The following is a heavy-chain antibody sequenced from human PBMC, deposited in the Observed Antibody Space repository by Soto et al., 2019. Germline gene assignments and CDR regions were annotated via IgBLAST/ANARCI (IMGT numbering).Heavy chain of an antibody. D-gene: IGHD1-7*01. CDR3: AVKGLELQRAFDI. CDR2: SYYSGTS. V-gene: IGHV4-31*03. CDR1: SGSISSGGYY. J-gene: IGHJ3*02. Sequence: QVQLQESGPGLVKPSQTLSLMCTVFSGSISSGGYYWSWIRQHPGKGLEWIGYSYYSGTSYYNPSLKRRVTISVDTSKNQFSLNLSSVTAADTAVYYCAVKGLELQRAFDIWGQGTMVTVSS.